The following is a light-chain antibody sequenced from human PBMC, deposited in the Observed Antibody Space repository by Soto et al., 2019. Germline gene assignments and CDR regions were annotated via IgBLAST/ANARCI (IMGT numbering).Light chain of an antibody. J-gene: IGLJ1*01. CDR2: EVN. V-gene: IGLV2-8*01. CDR3: NLYAASTSFV. CDR1: SSDVGGYNY. Sequence: QSVMTQPPSASGSPGQSVTISCTGTSSDVGGYNYVSWYQQHPGKAPKLVIFEVNKRPSGVPDRFSGSKSANTASLTVSGLQTEDEADYYCNLYAASTSFVFGTSPKVTVL.